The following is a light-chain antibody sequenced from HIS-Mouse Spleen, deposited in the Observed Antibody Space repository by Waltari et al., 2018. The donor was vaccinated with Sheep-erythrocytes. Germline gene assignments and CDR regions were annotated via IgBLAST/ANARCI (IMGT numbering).Light chain of an antibody. J-gene: IGLJ3*02. Sequence: QAVLTQPSSLSASPGASASLTCTLRSGINVGTYRIYWYQQKPGSPPQYLLRYKSDSDKQQGSGVPSRFSGSKDASANAGILLISGLQSEDEADYYCSSYDSSLSGWVFGGGTKLTVL. V-gene: IGLV5-45*03. CDR3: SSYDSSLSGWV. CDR1: SGINVGTYR. CDR2: YKSDSDK.